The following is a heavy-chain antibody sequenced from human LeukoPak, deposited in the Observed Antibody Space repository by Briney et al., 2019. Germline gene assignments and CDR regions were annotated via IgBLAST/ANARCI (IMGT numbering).Heavy chain of an antibody. CDR1: GFTFSSYG. D-gene: IGHD5-12*01. Sequence: GGSLRLSCAASGFTFSSYGMSWVRQAPGKGLEWVSAISGSGGSTYYADSVKGRFTISRDNSKNTLYLQMNSLRAEDTAVYYCAKYSGYEYYYHYYMDVWGKGTTVTISS. V-gene: IGHV3-23*01. J-gene: IGHJ6*03. CDR2: ISGSGGST. CDR3: AKYSGYEYYYHYYMDV.